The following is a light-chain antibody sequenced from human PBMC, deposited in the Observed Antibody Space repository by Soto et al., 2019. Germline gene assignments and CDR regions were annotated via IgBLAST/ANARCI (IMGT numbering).Light chain of an antibody. CDR3: AAWDDSLNGV. Sequence: QSVLTQPPSASGTPGQRVTISCSGSSSNIGSNTVNWYQQLPGTAPKLLIYNNNQRPSGVPDRFSGSKSGTSASLAISGLQSEDEADYYCAAWDDSLNGVFGTGTKLTVL. J-gene: IGLJ1*01. CDR1: SSNIGSNT. V-gene: IGLV1-44*01. CDR2: NNN.